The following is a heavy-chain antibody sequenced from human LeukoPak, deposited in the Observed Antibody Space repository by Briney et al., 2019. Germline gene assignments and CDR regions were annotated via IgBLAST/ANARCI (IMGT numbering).Heavy chain of an antibody. CDR1: GYTFTGYY. Sequence: ASVKVSCKASGYTFTGYYMHWVRQAPGQGLEWMGRINPNSGGTNYAQKFQGRVTMTRETSISTAYMELSRLRSDDTAVYYCARDRGGCSSTSCYLNWFDPWGQGTLVTVSS. J-gene: IGHJ5*02. D-gene: IGHD2-2*01. CDR3: ARDRGGCSSTSCYLNWFDP. CDR2: INPNSGGT. V-gene: IGHV1-2*06.